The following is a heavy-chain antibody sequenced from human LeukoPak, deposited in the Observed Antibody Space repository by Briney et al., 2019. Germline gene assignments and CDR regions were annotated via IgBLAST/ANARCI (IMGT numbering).Heavy chain of an antibody. Sequence: GSLRLSGAASGFTFSSYSMNWVRQAPGKGLEWIGNIYYSGSTYYNPSLKSRVTIAVDTSKNQFSLKLTSVTAADTAVYYCARDRPLFLGHDFWSASFGLTREPDAFDIWGQGTMVTVSS. V-gene: IGHV4-59*04. D-gene: IGHD3-3*01. CDR1: GFTFSSYSMN. J-gene: IGHJ3*02. CDR3: ARDRPLFLGHDFWSASFGLTREPDAFDI. CDR2: IYYSGST.